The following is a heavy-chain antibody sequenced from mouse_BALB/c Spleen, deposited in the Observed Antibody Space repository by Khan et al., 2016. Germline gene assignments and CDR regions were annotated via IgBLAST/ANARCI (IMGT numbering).Heavy chain of an antibody. V-gene: IGHV3-2*02. CDR2: ISYSGST. CDR3: ARYDYDRGYFDY. D-gene: IGHD2-4*01. Sequence: EVQLQESGPGLVKPSQSLSLTCTVTGYSITSDYAWNWIRQFPGNKLEWMGYISYSGSTSYHPSLKSRISITRDTSKNQFFLQLNSVATEDTATYYCARYDYDRGYFDYWGQGTTLTVSS. J-gene: IGHJ2*01. CDR1: GYSITSDYA.